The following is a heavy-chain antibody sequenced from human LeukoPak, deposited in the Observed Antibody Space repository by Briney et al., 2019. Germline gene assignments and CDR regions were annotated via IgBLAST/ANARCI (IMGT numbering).Heavy chain of an antibody. CDR2: IYWNDDK. CDR3: ARLTIFGVVRDAFDI. D-gene: IGHD3-3*01. CDR1: GFSLSTSGVG. V-gene: IGHV2-5*01. J-gene: IGHJ3*02. Sequence: SGPTLVNPTQTLTLTCTFSGFSLSTSGVGVGWIRQPPGKALEWLALIYWNDDKRYSPSLKSRLTITKDTSKNQVVLTMTNMDPVDTATYYCARLTIFGVVRDAFDIWGQGTMVTVSS.